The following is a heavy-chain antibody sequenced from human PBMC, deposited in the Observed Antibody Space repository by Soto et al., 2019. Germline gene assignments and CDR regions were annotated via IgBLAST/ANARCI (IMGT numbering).Heavy chain of an antibody. Sequence: GESLKISCKGSGYSFSTYWVGWVRQMPGKGLEWMGIIYPGDSDTRYSPSFQGQVTISADKSISTAYLQWSSLKASDTAMYYCARTSAAGKYYYGMDVWGQGT. V-gene: IGHV5-51*01. J-gene: IGHJ6*02. CDR3: ARTSAAGKYYYGMDV. CDR2: IYPGDSDT. CDR1: GYSFSTYW. D-gene: IGHD6-13*01.